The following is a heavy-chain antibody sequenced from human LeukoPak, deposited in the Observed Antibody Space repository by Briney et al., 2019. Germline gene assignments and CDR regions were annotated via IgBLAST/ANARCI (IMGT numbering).Heavy chain of an antibody. CDR2: ISYDGSNK. CDR1: GSTFSSYG. V-gene: IGHV3-30*18. Sequence: GRSLRLSCAASGSTFSSYGMHWVRQAPGKGLEWVADISYDGSNKYYADSVKGRFTISRDNSKNTLYLRMNSLRAEDTAVYYCAKDQGYEEAMTRGYFDYWGQGTLVTVSS. CDR3: AKDQGYEEAMTRGYFDY. J-gene: IGHJ4*02. D-gene: IGHD2-2*01.